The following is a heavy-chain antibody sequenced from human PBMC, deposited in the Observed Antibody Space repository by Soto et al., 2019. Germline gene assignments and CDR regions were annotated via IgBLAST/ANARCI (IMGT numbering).Heavy chain of an antibody. J-gene: IGHJ5*02. CDR3: AREVNSSPARGPNWFDP. V-gene: IGHV4-4*02. D-gene: IGHD6-13*01. Sequence: QVQLQESGPGLVQPSGTLSLTCAVSGDSINNSHWWSWVRQTPGKALEWIGETYHSGTTNYNPSLKTRVTISIDKSKNQFSLKMNSVTAADTAVYYCAREVNSSPARGPNWFDPWGQGTLVTVSS. CDR1: GDSINNSHW. CDR2: TYHSGTT.